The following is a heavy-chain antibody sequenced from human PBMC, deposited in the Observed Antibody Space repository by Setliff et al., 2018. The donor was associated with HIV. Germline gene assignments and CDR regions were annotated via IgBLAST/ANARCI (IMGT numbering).Heavy chain of an antibody. J-gene: IGHJ4*02. CDR3: ARERDSNGYQFDY. D-gene: IGHD3-22*01. CDR2: INVDSGNT. Sequence: ASVKVSCKASGFTFTNYAIHWVRQAPGQRLEWMGWINVDSGNTRYLQDLQGRVTITKDRSASTAYMEVSNLRSEDMAVYYCARERDSNGYQFDYWGQGTLVTVSS. CDR1: GFTFTNYA. V-gene: IGHV1-3*03.